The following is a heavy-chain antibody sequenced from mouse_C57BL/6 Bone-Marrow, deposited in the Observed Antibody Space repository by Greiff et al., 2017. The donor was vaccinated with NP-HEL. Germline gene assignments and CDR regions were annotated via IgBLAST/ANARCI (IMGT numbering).Heavy chain of an antibody. CDR3: ARDPAYWAFYV. Sequence: QVQLKESGAELARPGASVKLSCKASGYTFTSYGISWVKQRTGQGLEWIGEIYPRSGNTYYNEKFKGKATLTADKSSSTAYMELRSLTSEDSAVYFCARDPAYWAFYVWGTGTTVTVSS. CDR2: IYPRSGNT. J-gene: IGHJ1*03. CDR1: GYTFTSYG. V-gene: IGHV1-81*01.